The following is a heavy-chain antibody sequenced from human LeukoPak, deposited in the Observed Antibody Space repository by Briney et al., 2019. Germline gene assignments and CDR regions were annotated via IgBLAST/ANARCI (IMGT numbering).Heavy chain of an antibody. CDR1: GFTFSSYW. Sequence: GGSLRLSCAASGFTFSSYWMHWVRQAPGKGLVWVSRITPDGTITTYADSVKGRFTISRDNAKNTLYLQMNGLRAKDTAVYYCARVYGGSGYYYGNYWGQGTLVTVSS. V-gene: IGHV3-74*01. D-gene: IGHD3-22*01. J-gene: IGHJ4*02. CDR3: ARVYGGSGYYYGNY. CDR2: ITPDGTIT.